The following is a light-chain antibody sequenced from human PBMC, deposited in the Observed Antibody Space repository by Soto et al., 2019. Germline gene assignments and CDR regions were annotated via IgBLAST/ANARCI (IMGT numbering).Light chain of an antibody. Sequence: DIQMTQSPSTLSAFVGDRVTITCRASQSISSWLAWYQQKPGKAPKLLVYQASTLESGVPLRFSGSGSGTEFTLTINSLQSDDFATYYCQQYDSYSWTFGQGTKGEVK. CDR3: QQYDSYSWT. CDR2: QAS. V-gene: IGKV1-5*03. CDR1: QSISSW. J-gene: IGKJ1*01.